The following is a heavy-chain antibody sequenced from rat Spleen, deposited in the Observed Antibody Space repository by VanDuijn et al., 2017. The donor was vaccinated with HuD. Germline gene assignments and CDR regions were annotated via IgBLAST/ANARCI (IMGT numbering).Heavy chain of an antibody. Sequence: QVQLKESGPGLVQPSQTLSLTCTVSGFSLTSYHVHWIRQPPGKGLEWMGVIWSNGGTDYNSALKSRLSISRDTSKNQVFLKMNSLQSEDTTTYYCAREGFLGAGGNFDYWGQGVMVTVSS. V-gene: IGHV2-32*01. D-gene: IGHD5-1*01. CDR1: GFSLTSYH. CDR3: AREGFLGAGGNFDY. CDR2: IWSNGGT. J-gene: IGHJ2*01.